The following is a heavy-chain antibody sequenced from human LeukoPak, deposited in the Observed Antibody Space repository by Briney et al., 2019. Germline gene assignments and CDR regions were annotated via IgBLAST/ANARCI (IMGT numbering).Heavy chain of an antibody. CDR3: ARQQVDYFDY. D-gene: IGHD1-26*01. CDR1: GYSFTSYW. Sequence: GESLKISCKGSGYSFTSYWIGWVRQMPGKGLESMGIISPSDSDTRYSPSFQGQVTISADKSISTAYLQWSSLKASDTAIYYCARQQVDYFDYWGQGTLVTVSS. CDR2: ISPSDSDT. V-gene: IGHV5-51*01. J-gene: IGHJ4*02.